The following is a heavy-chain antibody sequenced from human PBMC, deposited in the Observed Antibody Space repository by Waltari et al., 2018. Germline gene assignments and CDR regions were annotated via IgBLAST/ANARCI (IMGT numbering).Heavy chain of an antibody. CDR2: VSYRGIT. J-gene: IGHJ4*01. CDR1: SGSISIPDYF. Sequence: QVQLQESGPGLVKPSQTLTLTCDVSSGSISIPDYFWSWIRQAPGKGLEWIGSVSYRGITYYNPSLESRVTMSVDTSKNQCSLKLNSVTAADAALYYCARTTFVRYFDYWGHGTLVTVSS. CDR3: ARTTFVRYFDY. D-gene: IGHD1-1*01. V-gene: IGHV4-30-4*01.